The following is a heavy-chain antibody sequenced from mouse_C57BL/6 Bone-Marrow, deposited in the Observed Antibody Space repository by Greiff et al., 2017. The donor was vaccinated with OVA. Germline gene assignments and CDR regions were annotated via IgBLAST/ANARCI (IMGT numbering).Heavy chain of an antibody. J-gene: IGHJ3*01. CDR1: GYTFTSYG. Sequence: VQLQQSGAELARPGASVKLSCKASGYTFTSYGISWVKQRTGQGLEWIGEIYPRSGNTYYNEKFKGKATLTADKSSSTAYMELRSLTSEDSAVYFCARGEERDGSSPAGFAYWGQGTLVTVSA. D-gene: IGHD1-1*01. CDR2: IYPRSGNT. V-gene: IGHV1-81*01. CDR3: ARGEERDGSSPAGFAY.